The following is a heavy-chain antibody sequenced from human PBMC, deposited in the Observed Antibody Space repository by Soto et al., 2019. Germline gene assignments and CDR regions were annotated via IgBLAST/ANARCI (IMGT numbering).Heavy chain of an antibody. J-gene: IGHJ4*01. D-gene: IGHD1-26*01. CDR1: GDSVSSNSAG. V-gene: IGHV6-1*01. CDR2: TYYRSKWYY. Sequence: PSQTLSRTCAITGDSVSSNSAGWSWVRQSPSRGLEWLGRTYYRSKWYYEYAVSVRGRITLNPDTSKNQYSLQLNSVTPEDTAVYFCARGEQYSGRIFDYWGQGTLVTVSS. CDR3: ARGEQYSGRIFDY.